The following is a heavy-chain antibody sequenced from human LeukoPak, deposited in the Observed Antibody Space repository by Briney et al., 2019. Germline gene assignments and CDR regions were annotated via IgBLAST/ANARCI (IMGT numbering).Heavy chain of an antibody. J-gene: IGHJ5*02. D-gene: IGHD3-16*02. CDR2: MNPNSGGT. Sequence: ASVKVSCKASGYTLTGYYMHWVRQAPGQGLEWMGWMNPNSGGTKYAQKFQGRVTTTRDTSISTAYMELSRLRSDDTAMYYCARDKLGLGELSLYDQWGQGTLVTVFS. CDR1: GYTLTGYY. V-gene: IGHV1-2*02. CDR3: ARDKLGLGELSLYDQ.